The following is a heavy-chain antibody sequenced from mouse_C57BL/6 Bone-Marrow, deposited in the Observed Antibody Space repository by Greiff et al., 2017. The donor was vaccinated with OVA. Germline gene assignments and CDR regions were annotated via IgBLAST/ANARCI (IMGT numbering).Heavy chain of an antibody. Sequence: QVQLKQPGAELVKPGASVKLSCKASGYTFTSYWMHWVKQRPGQGLEWIGMIHPNSGSTNYNEKFKSKATLTVDNSSGPASMQLSSLTSEDSAVYYGARGGRGPWGQGNTLTVSS. J-gene: IGHJ2*01. CDR2: IHPNSGST. CDR1: GYTFTSYW. V-gene: IGHV1-64*01. CDR3: ARGGRGP.